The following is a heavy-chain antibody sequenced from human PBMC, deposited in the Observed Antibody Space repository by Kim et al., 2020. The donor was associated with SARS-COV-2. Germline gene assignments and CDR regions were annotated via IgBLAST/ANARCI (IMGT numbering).Heavy chain of an antibody. Sequence: GGSLRLSCAASGFTFSSYAMSWVRQAPGKGLEWVSAISGSGGSTYYADSVKGRFTISRDNSKNTLYLQMNSLRAEDTAVYYCAKDSGYYASSGYYAAFDYWGQGTLVTVSS. V-gene: IGHV3-23*01. D-gene: IGHD3-22*01. CDR1: GFTFSSYA. J-gene: IGHJ4*02. CDR2: ISGSGGST. CDR3: AKDSGYYASSGYYAAFDY.